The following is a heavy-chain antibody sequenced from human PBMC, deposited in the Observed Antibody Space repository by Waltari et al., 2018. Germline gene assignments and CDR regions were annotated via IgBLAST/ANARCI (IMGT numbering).Heavy chain of an antibody. CDR1: GFTFISYS. Sequence: EVQLVESGGGLVQPGGSLRLSCAASGFTFISYSLNCVRQAPGKELEWVSYISSSSSTIYYADSLKGRFTITRDNAKNSLYLQMNSRRAEDTAVYYCARGPPHCGGDCYSDYWGQGTLVTVSS. D-gene: IGHD2-21*01. J-gene: IGHJ4*02. CDR2: ISSSSSTI. CDR3: ARGPPHCGGDCYSDY. V-gene: IGHV3-48*01.